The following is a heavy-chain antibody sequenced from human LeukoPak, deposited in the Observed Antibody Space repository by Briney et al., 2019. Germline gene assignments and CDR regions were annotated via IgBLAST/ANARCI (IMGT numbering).Heavy chain of an antibody. J-gene: IGHJ6*03. V-gene: IGHV4-4*07. Sequence: SETLSLTCTVSGGSISSYYWSWIRQPAGKGLEWIGRIYTSGSTTYNPSLKSRVTISVDTSKNQFSLKLSSVTAADTAVYYCARDRLDIVVFPPSKQRRYMDVWGKGTTVTVSS. D-gene: IGHD2-15*01. CDR2: IYTSGST. CDR1: GGSISSYY. CDR3: ARDRLDIVVFPPSKQRRYMDV.